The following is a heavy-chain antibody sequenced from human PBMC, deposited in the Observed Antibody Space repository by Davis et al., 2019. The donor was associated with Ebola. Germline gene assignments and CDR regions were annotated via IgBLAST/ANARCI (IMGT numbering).Heavy chain of an antibody. D-gene: IGHD6-19*01. J-gene: IGHJ4*02. CDR3: ARDIEGAVAGFDY. Sequence: GESLKISCAASGFTFSSYSMNWVRQAPGKGLEWVSSISSSSSYIYYADSVKGRFTISRDNAKNSLYLQMNSLRAEDTAVYYCARDIEGAVAGFDYWGQGTLVTVSS. CDR2: ISSSSSYI. CDR1: GFTFSSYS. V-gene: IGHV3-21*01.